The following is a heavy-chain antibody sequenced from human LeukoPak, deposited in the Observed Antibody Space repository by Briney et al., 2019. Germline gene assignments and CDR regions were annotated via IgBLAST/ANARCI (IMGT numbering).Heavy chain of an antibody. V-gene: IGHV3-48*02. J-gene: IGHJ4*02. CDR1: GFTFSSSS. Sequence: PGGTLRLSCAASGFTFSSSSMNWVRHAPGKGLEWVSYISSTSNTIYYADSVKGRFTISRDNAKNSLYLQMNSLRDEDTAVYCCAGEVYYWGQGTLVTVSS. CDR3: AGEVYY. CDR2: ISSTSNTI.